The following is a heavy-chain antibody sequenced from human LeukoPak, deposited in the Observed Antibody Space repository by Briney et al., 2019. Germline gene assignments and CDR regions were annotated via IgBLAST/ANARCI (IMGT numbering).Heavy chain of an antibody. CDR1: GFTFSSYA. J-gene: IGHJ4*02. CDR3: AKGNGYSYGRYYFDY. D-gene: IGHD5-18*01. Sequence: GRSLRLSCAASGFTFSSYAMGWVRQAPGKGLEWVSAITASGGNTYYADSVKGRFTISRDNSKNTLYLQVNSLRAEDTAVYYCAKGNGYSYGRYYFDYWGQGTLVTISS. V-gene: IGHV3-23*01. CDR2: ITASGGNT.